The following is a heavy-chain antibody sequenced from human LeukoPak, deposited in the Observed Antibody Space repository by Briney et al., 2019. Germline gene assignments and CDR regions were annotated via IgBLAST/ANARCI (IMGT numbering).Heavy chain of an antibody. J-gene: IGHJ4*02. D-gene: IGHD2-2*02. CDR3: AKGIVPAAIVYFDY. CDR2: INHSGST. V-gene: IGHV4-34*01. Sequence: SETLSLTCAVYGGSFSGYYWSWIRQPPGKGLEWIGEINHSGSTNYNPSLKSRVTISVDTSKNQFSLKLSSVTAEDTAVYYCAKGIVPAAIVYFDYWGQGTLVTVSS. CDR1: GGSFSGYY.